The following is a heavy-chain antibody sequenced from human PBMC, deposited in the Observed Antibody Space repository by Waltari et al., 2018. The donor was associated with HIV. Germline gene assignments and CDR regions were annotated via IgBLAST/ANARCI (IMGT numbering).Heavy chain of an antibody. V-gene: IGHV3-74*01. Sequence: EVQLVQSGGGLIKPGGSLRLSCAASGFSVPNYWMHWVRQSPGKGLVWVSRINIDGRTIDYADSVKGRFTISRDSAKNTLSLQMSSLREEDTAVYYCSRDTFGEYDFWGQGALVTVSS. CDR3: SRDTFGEYDF. J-gene: IGHJ4*02. CDR2: INIDGRTI. CDR1: GFSVPNYW. D-gene: IGHD3-3*01.